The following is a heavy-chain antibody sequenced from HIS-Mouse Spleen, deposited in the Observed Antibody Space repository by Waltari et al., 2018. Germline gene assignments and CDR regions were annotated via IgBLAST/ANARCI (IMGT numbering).Heavy chain of an antibody. Sequence: QVQLVESGGGVVQPGRSLRLSCAASGFTFSSYGMHWVRQAPGKGLEWVAVISYDGSNKDYADSVKGRFTISRDNSKNTLYLQMNSLRAEDTAVYYCARESGSYGNWFDPWGQGTLVTVSS. CDR2: ISYDGSNK. CDR1: GFTFSSYG. D-gene: IGHD1-26*01. J-gene: IGHJ5*02. CDR3: ARESGSYGNWFDP. V-gene: IGHV3-30*03.